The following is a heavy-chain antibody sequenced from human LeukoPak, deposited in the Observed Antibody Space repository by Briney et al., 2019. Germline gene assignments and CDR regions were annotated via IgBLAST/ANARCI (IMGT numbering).Heavy chain of an antibody. CDR1: GFTFSSYA. Sequence: GGSLRLSCAASGFTFSSYAMHWVRQAPGKGLEWVAVISYDGSNKYYADSVKGRFTISRDNSENTLYLQMNSLRAEDTAVYYCAGGGIAAAGTVDYWGQGTLVTVSS. J-gene: IGHJ4*02. CDR3: AGGGIAAAGTVDY. CDR2: ISYDGSNK. V-gene: IGHV3-30-3*01. D-gene: IGHD6-13*01.